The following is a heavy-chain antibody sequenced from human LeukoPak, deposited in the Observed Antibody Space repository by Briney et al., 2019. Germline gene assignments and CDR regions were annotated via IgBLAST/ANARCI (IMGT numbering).Heavy chain of an antibody. Sequence: GGSLRLSCAASGFTFSTYAMSWVRQAPGKGLEWVSTISGSRGGTYYADSVKGRFTISRDNSKNTLDLQMNSLRAEDTAVYYCANDRTAYNSGWTFDNWGQGTLVTVSS. CDR1: GFTFSTYA. J-gene: IGHJ4*02. CDR3: ANDRTAYNSGWTFDN. V-gene: IGHV3-23*01. D-gene: IGHD6-19*01. CDR2: ISGSRGGT.